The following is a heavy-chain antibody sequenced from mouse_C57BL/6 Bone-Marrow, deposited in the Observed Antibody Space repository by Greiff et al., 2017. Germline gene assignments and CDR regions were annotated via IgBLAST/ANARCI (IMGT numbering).Heavy chain of an antibody. D-gene: IGHD1-1*01. J-gene: IGHJ3*01. CDR2: INSDGGST. CDR3: ARHDGSSPWLAY. CDR1: EYEFPSHD. V-gene: IGHV5-2*01. Sequence: DVLLLESGGGLVQPGESLKLSCESNEYEFPSHDMSWVRKTPEQRLELVAAINSDGGSTYYPDTMERRFIISRDNAKTTRDMEMSRLRSEDTALYYCARHDGSSPWLAYWGQGTLVTVSA.